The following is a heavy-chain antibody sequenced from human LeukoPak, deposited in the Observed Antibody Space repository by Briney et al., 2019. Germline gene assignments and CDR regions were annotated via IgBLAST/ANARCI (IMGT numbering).Heavy chain of an antibody. J-gene: IGHJ5*02. CDR1: GFTVSSNY. CDR3: ASYYYDSSGFDP. CDR2: IYSGGST. V-gene: IGHV3-66*01. D-gene: IGHD3-22*01. Sequence: GGSLRLSCAASGFTVSSNYMSWVRQAPGKGLEWVSVIYSGGSTYYADSVKGRFTISRDNSKNTLYLQMNSLRAEDTAVYYCASYYYDSSGFDPWGQGTLVTVSS.